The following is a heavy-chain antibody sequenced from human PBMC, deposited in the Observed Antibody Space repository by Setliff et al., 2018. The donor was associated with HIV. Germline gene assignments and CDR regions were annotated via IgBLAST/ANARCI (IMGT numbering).Heavy chain of an antibody. Sequence: GGSLRLSCAASGFTFSSYSMNWVRQAPGKGLEWVSSISSSSSYVYYADSVKGRFTISRDNAKNSLYLQMNSLRAEDTAVYYCARKLLTRPNYYGMDVWGQGTTVTVSS. D-gene: IGHD2-15*01. CDR1: GFTFSSYS. V-gene: IGHV3-21*01. J-gene: IGHJ6*02. CDR2: ISSSSSYV. CDR3: ARKLLTRPNYYGMDV.